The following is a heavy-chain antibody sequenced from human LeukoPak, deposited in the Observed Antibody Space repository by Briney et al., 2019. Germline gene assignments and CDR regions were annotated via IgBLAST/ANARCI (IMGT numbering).Heavy chain of an antibody. J-gene: IGHJ2*01. V-gene: IGHV1-69*04. CDR3: ARVLTTVTTWWYFDL. D-gene: IGHD4-17*01. Sequence: SVKVSCKASGYTFTSYGISWVRQAPGQGLEWMGRIIPILGIANYAQKFQGRVTITADKSTSTAYMELSSLRSDDTAVYYCARVLTTVTTWWYFDLWGRGTLVTVSS. CDR2: IIPILGIA. CDR1: GYTFTSYG.